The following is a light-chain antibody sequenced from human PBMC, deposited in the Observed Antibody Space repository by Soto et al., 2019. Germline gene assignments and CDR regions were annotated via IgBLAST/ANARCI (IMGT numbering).Light chain of an antibody. CDR1: SSNIGAHYD. J-gene: IGLJ1*01. V-gene: IGLV1-40*01. Sequence: SVLTQPPSVSGAPGQRVTISCTGSSSNIGAHYDVHWYQQLPGTAPKLLIYGNSNRPSGVPDQFSGSKSGTSASLAITGLQAEDEADYYCQSYDNSLSVYVFGTGTKVTVL. CDR2: GNS. CDR3: QSYDNSLSVYV.